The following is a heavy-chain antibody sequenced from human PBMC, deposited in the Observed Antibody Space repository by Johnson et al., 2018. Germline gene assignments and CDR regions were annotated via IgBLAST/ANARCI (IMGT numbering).Heavy chain of an antibody. CDR1: GFTFSSYA. V-gene: IGHV3-23*04. CDR3: AKDREYDSSTYYSEYFQH. Sequence: VQLVESGGGLVQHGGSLRLSCAASGFTFSSYAMSWVRQAPGKGLEWVSAISGSGDVIYYADSVKGRFTISRDNSKNTLYLQMNSLRAEDTAVYYCAKDREYDSSTYYSEYFQHWGQGTLVTVSS. D-gene: IGHD3-22*01. CDR2: ISGSGDVI. J-gene: IGHJ1*01.